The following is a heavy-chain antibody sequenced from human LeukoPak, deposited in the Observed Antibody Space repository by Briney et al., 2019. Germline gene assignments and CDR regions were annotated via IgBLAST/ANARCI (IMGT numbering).Heavy chain of an antibody. D-gene: IGHD2-15*01. CDR3: AREIRRVVVVATGYFHQ. CDR2: INHSGST. J-gene: IGHJ1*01. V-gene: IGHV4-34*01. CDR1: GGSFSDYY. Sequence: SETLSLTCAVYGGSFSDYYWTWIRQPPGKGLEWIGEINHSGSTNYNPSLKSRVTISVDTSKNQFSLNLSSVTAADTAVYYCAREIRRVVVVATGYFHQWGQGTLVTVSS.